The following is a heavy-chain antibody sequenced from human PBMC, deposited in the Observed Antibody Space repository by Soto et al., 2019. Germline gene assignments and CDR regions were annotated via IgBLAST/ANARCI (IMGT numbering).Heavy chain of an antibody. CDR1: GDTLPEFS. D-gene: IGHD1-1*01. CDR3: AKYRFRNASSGCFDF. J-gene: IGHJ5*01. V-gene: IGHV1-24*01. Sequence: ASVKVSCKVSGDTLPEFSMHWVRQAPGKGLEWMGGFDTEDGETIYAQKFLGRVTMTEDTSTDTAYMELSSLTSEDTAVYYCAKYRFRNASSGCFDFWGQGTLVTVSS. CDR2: FDTEDGET.